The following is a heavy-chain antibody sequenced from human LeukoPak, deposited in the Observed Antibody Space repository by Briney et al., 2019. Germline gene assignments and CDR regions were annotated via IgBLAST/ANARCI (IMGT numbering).Heavy chain of an antibody. CDR1: GASISRSSNY. Sequence: SETLSLTCTVSGASISRSSNYWGWIRQPPGKGLEWIASISYSGTTYYNPSLKSRVTISVDTSQNQFSLKLNSVTATDTAVYYCARRGEGYNHFDYWGQGTLVTVSS. CDR2: ISYSGTT. D-gene: IGHD5-24*01. CDR3: ARRGEGYNHFDY. V-gene: IGHV4-39*01. J-gene: IGHJ4*02.